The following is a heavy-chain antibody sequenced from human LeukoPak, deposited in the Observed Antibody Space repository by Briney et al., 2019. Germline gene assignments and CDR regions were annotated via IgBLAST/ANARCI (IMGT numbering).Heavy chain of an antibody. V-gene: IGHV3-74*01. CDR3: ARARSGDY. D-gene: IGHD1-14*01. CDR1: GFTFSSYW. CDR2: ISSDGSST. Sequence: TGGSLRLSCAASGFTFSSYWMHWVRQAPGKGLVWVSRISSDGSSTSYADSVKGRFTISRDNAENTLYLQMNSLRAEDTAVYYCARARSGDYWGQGTLVTVSS. J-gene: IGHJ4*02.